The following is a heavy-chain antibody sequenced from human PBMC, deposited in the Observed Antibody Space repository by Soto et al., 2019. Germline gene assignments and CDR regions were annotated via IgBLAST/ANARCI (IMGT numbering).Heavy chain of an antibody. CDR3: ARGVAVAGLIDY. Sequence: ASVKVSCKASGYTFTGYYMHWVRQAPGQGLEWMGWINPNSGGTNYAQKFQSRVTMTRDTSISTAYMELSRLRSDDTAVYYCARGVAVAGLIDYWGQGTLVTVSS. CDR2: INPNSGGT. V-gene: IGHV1-2*02. CDR1: GYTFTGYY. D-gene: IGHD6-19*01. J-gene: IGHJ4*02.